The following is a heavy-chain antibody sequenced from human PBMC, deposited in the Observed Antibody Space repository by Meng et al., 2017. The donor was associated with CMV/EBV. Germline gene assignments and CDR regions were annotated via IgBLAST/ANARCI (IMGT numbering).Heavy chain of an antibody. CDR3: ARGRGVGDYVWGSYRSRGVYFDY. CDR2: INHSGST. V-gene: IGHV4-34*01. CDR1: GGSFSGDY. Sequence: QVQQQEWGPGLLKPSETLPLTGAVYGGSFSGDYCSWIRQPPGKGLEWIGEINHSGSTNYNPSLKSRVTISVDTSKNQFSLKLSSVTAADTAVYYCARGRGVGDYVWGSYRSRGVYFDYWGQGTLVTVSS. D-gene: IGHD3-16*02. J-gene: IGHJ4*02.